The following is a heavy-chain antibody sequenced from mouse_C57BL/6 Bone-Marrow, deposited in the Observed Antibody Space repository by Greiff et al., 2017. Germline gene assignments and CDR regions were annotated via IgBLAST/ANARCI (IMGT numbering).Heavy chain of an antibody. D-gene: IGHD1-1*01. CDR1: GYTFTSYW. J-gene: IGHJ2*01. V-gene: IGHV1-7*01. CDR3: ARWDYYGDFDV. CDR2: INPSSGYH. Sequence: QVQLQQSGAELAKPGASVTLSCTASGYTFTSYWLHWVNQRPGQGLEWIGYINPSSGYHKYEQKFTDKATLTADKSSSTAYMQQSSLTYEGSAVYYSARWDYYGDFDVWGKGTTLTVSS.